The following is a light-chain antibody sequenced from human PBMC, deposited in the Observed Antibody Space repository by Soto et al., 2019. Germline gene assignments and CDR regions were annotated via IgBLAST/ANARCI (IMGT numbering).Light chain of an antibody. J-gene: IGLJ1*01. Sequence: QSVLTQPPSAAETPGQTVASACSGSNCNLASNTVNWSQHLPGSSPTLLIYYNNQRPSGVPDRFSGSKSGTSASLAVSGLQSEDESDYYCAAWDDTLKRYVLGTGTKVA. CDR1: NCNLASNT. CDR3: AAWDDTLKRYV. V-gene: IGLV1-44*01. CDR2: YNN.